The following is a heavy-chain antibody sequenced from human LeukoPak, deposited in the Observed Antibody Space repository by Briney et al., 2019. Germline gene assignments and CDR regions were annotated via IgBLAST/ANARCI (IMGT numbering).Heavy chain of an antibody. Sequence: GGSLRLSCAASGFTFSSYAMHWVRQAPGKGLEWVAVISYDGSNKYYADSVKGRFTIPRDNSKNTLYLQMNSLRAEDTAVYYCARALAVAGTRDWFDPWGQGTLVTVSS. CDR1: GFTFSSYA. J-gene: IGHJ5*02. D-gene: IGHD6-19*01. CDR3: ARALAVAGTRDWFDP. CDR2: ISYDGSNK. V-gene: IGHV3-30*04.